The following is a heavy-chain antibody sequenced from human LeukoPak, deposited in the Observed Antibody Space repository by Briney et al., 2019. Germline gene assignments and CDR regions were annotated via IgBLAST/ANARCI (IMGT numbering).Heavy chain of an antibody. CDR3: ARSYGSGSSNWFDP. CDR1: GGSISSGSYY. V-gene: IGHV4-61*01. CDR2: IYYSGFT. Sequence: SETLSLTCTVSGGSISSGSYYWSWIQQPPGKGLEWIGYIYYSGFTYYNPSLKSRVTVPVDTSKNQFSLKLSSVTAADTAVYYCARSYGSGSSNWFDPWGQGTLVTVSS. D-gene: IGHD3-10*01. J-gene: IGHJ5*02.